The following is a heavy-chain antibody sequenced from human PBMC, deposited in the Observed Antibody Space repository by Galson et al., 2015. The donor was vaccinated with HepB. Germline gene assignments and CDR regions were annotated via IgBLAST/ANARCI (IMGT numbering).Heavy chain of an antibody. J-gene: IGHJ4*02. CDR1: GFTFGDYA. CDR2: MRSKANGGTT. V-gene: IGHV3-49*03. Sequence: SLRLSCAASGFTFGDYAMSWFRQAPGKGLEWVGFMRSKANGGTTEYAASVKGRFTISRDDSKGIAYLQMNSLKTEDTAVYYCSRDAFDYGDYEDKIYDYWGQGTLVTVSS. CDR3: SRDAFDYGDYEDKIYDY. D-gene: IGHD4-17*01.